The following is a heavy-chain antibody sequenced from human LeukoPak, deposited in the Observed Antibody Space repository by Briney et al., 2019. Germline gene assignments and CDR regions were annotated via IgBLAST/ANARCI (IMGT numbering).Heavy chain of an antibody. J-gene: IGHJ1*01. Sequence: GGSLRLSCAASGFTFSSYAMNWVRQAPGKGLEWVSAISGSGGRTHYADSVKGRFTISRDNSKNTLYLQMNSLRAEDTAVYYCAREDSSGYPRAEYFQHWGQGTLVTVSS. D-gene: IGHD3-22*01. V-gene: IGHV3-23*01. CDR3: AREDSSGYPRAEYFQH. CDR1: GFTFSSYA. CDR2: ISGSGGRT.